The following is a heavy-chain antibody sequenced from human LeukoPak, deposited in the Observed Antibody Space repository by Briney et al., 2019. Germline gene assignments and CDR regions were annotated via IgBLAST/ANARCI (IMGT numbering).Heavy chain of an antibody. J-gene: IGHJ4*02. CDR1: GFTLRSYW. Sequence: GGSLRLSCAASGFTLRSYWMHWVRQAPGKGLVWVSRINSDGSSTSYADSVKGRFTISRDNAKNTLYLQMNSLRAEDTAMYYCARDFTSGGYDFWGQGTLVTVSS. CDR3: ARDFTSGGYDF. CDR2: INSDGSST. V-gene: IGHV3-74*01. D-gene: IGHD2-15*01.